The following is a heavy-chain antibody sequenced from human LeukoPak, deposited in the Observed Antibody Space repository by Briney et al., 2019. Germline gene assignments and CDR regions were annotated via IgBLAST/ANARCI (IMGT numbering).Heavy chain of an antibody. V-gene: IGHV3-73*01. CDR2: IRSKANSYAT. CDR1: GFTFSGSA. CDR3: TRQRDILTGHYYYYYYMDV. Sequence: QTGGSLRLSCAASGFTFSGSAMHWVRQASGKGLEWVGRIRSKANSYATAYAASVKGRFTISRDDSKNTAYLQMNSLKTEDTAVYYCTRQRDILTGHYYYYYYMDVWGKGTTVTISS. J-gene: IGHJ6*03. D-gene: IGHD3-9*01.